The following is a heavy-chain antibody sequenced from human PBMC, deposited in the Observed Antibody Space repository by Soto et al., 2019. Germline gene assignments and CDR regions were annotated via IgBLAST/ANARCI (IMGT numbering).Heavy chain of an antibody. CDR3: ARMRGMLLGSFDV. J-gene: IGHJ3*01. CDR1: GGSFRNNA. Sequence: QEKLVQTGAEVKTPGSSVKVSCKISGGSFRNNAFSWVRQAPGQGLAWMGQVLPVYDTTKYARKFAGRVTITADKSTTTIHMELETVRSDDTAVYYCARMRGMLLGSFDVWGQGTTVSVSS. D-gene: IGHD3-16*01. CDR2: VLPVYDTT. V-gene: IGHV1-69*06.